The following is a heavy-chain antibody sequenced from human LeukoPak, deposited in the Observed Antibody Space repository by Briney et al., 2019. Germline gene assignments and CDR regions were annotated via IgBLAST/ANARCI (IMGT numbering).Heavy chain of an antibody. CDR2: ISSSGRAI. Sequence: GGSLRLSCAASGFTFSSYEMNWVRQAPGKGLEWLSYISSSGRAIYYADSVKGRFTISRDNAKNSLYLQMNSLRAEDTAVYYCAKGGYFYDSSDAYWGQGTLVTVSS. J-gene: IGHJ4*02. CDR1: GFTFSSYE. CDR3: AKGGYFYDSSDAY. D-gene: IGHD3-22*01. V-gene: IGHV3-48*03.